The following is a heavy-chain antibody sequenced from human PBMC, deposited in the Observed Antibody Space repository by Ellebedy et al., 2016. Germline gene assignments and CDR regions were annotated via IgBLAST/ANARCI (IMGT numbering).Heavy chain of an antibody. CDR3: ARQTSDSSGYPDAFDI. CDR1: GGSISSSSYY. D-gene: IGHD3-22*01. CDR2: IYYSGST. J-gene: IGHJ3*02. Sequence: SETLSLTCTVSGGSISSSSYYWGWIRQPPGKGLEWIGSIYYSGSTYYNPSLKSRVTISVDTSKNQFSLKLSSVTAADTAVYYCARQTSDSSGYPDAFDIWGQGTMVTVSS. V-gene: IGHV4-39*01.